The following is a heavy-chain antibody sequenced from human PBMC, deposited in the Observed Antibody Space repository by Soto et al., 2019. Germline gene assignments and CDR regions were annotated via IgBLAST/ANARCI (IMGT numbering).Heavy chain of an antibody. Sequence: QVQLVQSGAEVREPGASVKVSCKASGYAFSNYGINWVRQAPGQGLEWMGWINTYNDDTDYTQKLQGRVTMTTDTSTSTAYMELTSLRSDDTAVYYCAREPYSSGWSRRSDSPRLDYWGQGTLVTVSS. CDR3: AREPYSSGWSRRSDSPRLDY. D-gene: IGHD6-19*01. V-gene: IGHV1-18*01. J-gene: IGHJ4*02. CDR1: GYAFSNYG. CDR2: INTYNDDT.